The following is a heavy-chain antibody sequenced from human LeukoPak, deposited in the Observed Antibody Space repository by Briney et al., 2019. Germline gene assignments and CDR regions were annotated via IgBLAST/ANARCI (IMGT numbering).Heavy chain of an antibody. J-gene: IGHJ4*02. D-gene: IGHD6-13*01. Sequence: ASVKVSCKASGYTFTGYYMHWVRQAPGQGLGWMGWINPNSGGTNYAQKFQGRVTMTRDTSISTAYMELSRLRSDDTAVYYCAREGGYSSPYFDYWGQGTLVTVSS. V-gene: IGHV1-2*02. CDR1: GYTFTGYY. CDR2: INPNSGGT. CDR3: AREGGYSSPYFDY.